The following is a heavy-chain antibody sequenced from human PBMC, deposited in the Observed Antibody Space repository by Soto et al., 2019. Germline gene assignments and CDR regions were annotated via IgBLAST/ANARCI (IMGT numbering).Heavy chain of an antibody. J-gene: IGHJ4*02. CDR3: ARSASGYDWGDFDY. D-gene: IGHD5-12*01. CDR2: IYYSGST. Sequence: SETLSLTCTVSGGSISSYYWSWIRQPQGKGLEWIGYIYYSGSTNYNPSLKSRVTISVDTSKNQFSLKLSSETAADTGLYYFARSASGYDWGDFDYWGQGTLVTVSS. CDR1: GGSISSYY. V-gene: IGHV4-59*08.